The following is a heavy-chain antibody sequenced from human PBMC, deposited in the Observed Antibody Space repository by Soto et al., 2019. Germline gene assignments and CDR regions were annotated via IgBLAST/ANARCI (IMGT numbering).Heavy chain of an antibody. D-gene: IGHD3-3*02. CDR3: AIFRLGSGLADFDY. CDR1: GFTFSSYG. J-gene: IGHJ4*02. CDR2: ISGSGGST. V-gene: IGHV3-23*01. Sequence: EVQLLESGGGLVQPGGSLRLSCAASGFTFSSYGMSWVRQAAGKGLEWVSSISGSGGSTYYADSVKGRFSISRDNFKNTVDLAVKRLETREKAVFYRAIFRLGSGLADFDYWGQGTLVIVSS.